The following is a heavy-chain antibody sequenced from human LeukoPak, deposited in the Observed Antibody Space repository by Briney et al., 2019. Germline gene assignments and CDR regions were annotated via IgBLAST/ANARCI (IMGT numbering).Heavy chain of an antibody. CDR2: FYSIGTT. D-gene: IGHD1-14*01. J-gene: IGHJ4*02. CDR1: GASISSSH. V-gene: IGHV4-4*09. CDR3: ARRGSITGWSFDY. Sequence: SETLSLTCTVSGASISSSHWSWIRQPPGKGLEWIGYFYSIGTTNYNPSLKSRVTISVDTSRNQFSLTLTSVTAADTAVYFCARRGSITGWSFDYWGLGSLVTVSS.